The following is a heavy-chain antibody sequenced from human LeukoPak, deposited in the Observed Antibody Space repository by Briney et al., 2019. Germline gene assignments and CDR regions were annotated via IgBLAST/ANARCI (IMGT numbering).Heavy chain of an antibody. CDR2: IIPIFGTA. CDR3: ARDRQVVPAAINYDWFDP. Sequence: SVKVSCKASGGTFSSYAISWVRQAPGQGLEWMGGIIPIFGTANYAQKFQGRVTITADESTSTAYMELSSLRSEDTAVYYCARDRQVVPAAINYDWFDPWGQGSLVTVSS. V-gene: IGHV1-69*13. CDR1: GGTFSSYA. J-gene: IGHJ5*02. D-gene: IGHD2-2*02.